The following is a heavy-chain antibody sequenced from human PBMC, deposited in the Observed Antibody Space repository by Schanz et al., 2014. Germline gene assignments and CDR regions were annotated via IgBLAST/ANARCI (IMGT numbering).Heavy chain of an antibody. CDR1: GFTFATYA. J-gene: IGHJ4*02. Sequence: EVKLLESGGGLVQPGGSLRLSCAASGFTFATYAMSWVRQAPGKRLEWVASINGSGNATYYADSVKGRFTISRDNLKNTVYLQMISLRAGDTAVYYCAKDGRLPYYGTGSDFDYWGQGTLVAVSS. CDR3: AKDGRLPYYGTGSDFDY. D-gene: IGHD3-22*01. V-gene: IGHV3-23*01. CDR2: INGSGNAT.